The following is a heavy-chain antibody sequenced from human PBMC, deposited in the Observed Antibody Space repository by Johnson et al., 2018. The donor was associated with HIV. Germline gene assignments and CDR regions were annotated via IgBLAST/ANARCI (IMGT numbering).Heavy chain of an antibody. CDR2: MSYAGSNT. CDR3: ARVGLGYCSGGSCYTGESAFDI. J-gene: IGHJ3*02. D-gene: IGHD2-15*01. CDR1: GFTFRSYA. Sequence: QVQLVESGGGLVQPGGSLRLSCAASGFTFRSYALNWVRQAPGKGREWVAVMSYAGSNTYYADSVKGRFTISRDNSKNTLYLQMNSLRAEDTAVYYRARVGLGYCSGGSCYTGESAFDIWGQGTMVTVSS. V-gene: IGHV3-30*14.